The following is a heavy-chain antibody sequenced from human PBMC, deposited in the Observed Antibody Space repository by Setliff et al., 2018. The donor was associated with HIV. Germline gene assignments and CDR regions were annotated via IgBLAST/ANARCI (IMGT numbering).Heavy chain of an antibody. D-gene: IGHD3-9*01. CDR2: INEDGSQK. V-gene: IGHV3-7*02. CDR3: ARVYDIWTSFDS. CDR1: GFTSSTYW. Sequence: PGGSLRLSCAASGFTSSTYWMSWVRQAPGKGLEWVANINEDGSQKYYVDSVKGRFTISRDNAKNSLFLQMNSLRVEDTAVYYCARVYDIWTSFDSWGQGTLVTVSS. J-gene: IGHJ4*02.